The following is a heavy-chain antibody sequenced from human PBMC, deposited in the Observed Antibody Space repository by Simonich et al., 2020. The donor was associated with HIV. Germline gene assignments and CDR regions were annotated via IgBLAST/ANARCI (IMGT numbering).Heavy chain of an antibody. CDR1: GFIFSSYE. J-gene: IGHJ3*02. V-gene: IGHV3-48*03. D-gene: IGHD1-26*01. CDR2: ISSSGSTI. CDR3: ARGWEPGAFDI. Sequence: EVQLVESGGGLVQPGGSLRLSCAVSGFIFSSYEMNWVRQAPGKGLEWVSYISSSGSTIYYADSVNGRFTISRDNAKNSLYLQMNSLRAEDTAVYYCARGWEPGAFDIWGQGTMVTVSS.